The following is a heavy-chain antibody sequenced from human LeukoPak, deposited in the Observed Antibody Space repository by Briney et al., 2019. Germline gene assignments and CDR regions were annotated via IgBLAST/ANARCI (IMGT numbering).Heavy chain of an antibody. V-gene: IGHV1-2*02. CDR3: AREADSEDQDAFDI. Sequence: ASVKVSCKASGYTFTGYYMHWVRQAPGQGLEWMGWINPNSGGTNYAQKLQGRVTITADESTSTAYMELSSLRSEDTAVYYCAREADSEDQDAFDIWGQGTMVTVSS. J-gene: IGHJ3*02. CDR1: GYTFTGYY. D-gene: IGHD3/OR15-3a*01. CDR2: INPNSGGT.